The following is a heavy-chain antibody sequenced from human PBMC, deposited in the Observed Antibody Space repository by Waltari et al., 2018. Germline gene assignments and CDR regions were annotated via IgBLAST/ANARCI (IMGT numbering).Heavy chain of an antibody. CDR2: ISGSWDVI. J-gene: IGHJ5*01. CDR3: ATGGFYYYDS. D-gene: IGHD3-22*01. V-gene: IGHV3-64*07. Sequence: EVQLVESGGGLVQPGGSLRLSCTASGPAARNWGMHWIRQAPGKGMVQVGGISGSWDVIDYAESVKDRFTISRDNSRDTMFRQMDSLRIEDMGIYYCATGGFYYYDSWGQGILVTVSS. CDR1: GPAARNWG.